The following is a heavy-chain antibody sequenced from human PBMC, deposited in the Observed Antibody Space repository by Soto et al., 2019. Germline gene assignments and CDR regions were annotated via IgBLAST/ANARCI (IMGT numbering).Heavy chain of an antibody. CDR2: IKNKNDGETT. CDR1: GFTFSGAW. V-gene: IGHV3-15*01. D-gene: IGHD3-10*01. J-gene: IGHJ4*02. CDR3: VHYGSGSYSTDY. Sequence: EVQVVESGGGVVEPGGSLRLSCAASGFTFSGAWMTWVRQAPGKGLEWVGRIKNKNDGETTDYAAAVKGRFTLSRDDSKNSLYLQMNSLKTEATAVYYCVHYGSGSYSTDYWGPGALVTVSS.